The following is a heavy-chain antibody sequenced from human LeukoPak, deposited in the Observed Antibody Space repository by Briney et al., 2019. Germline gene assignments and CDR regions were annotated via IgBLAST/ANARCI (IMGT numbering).Heavy chain of an antibody. V-gene: IGHV5-51*01. D-gene: IGHD4-23*01. CDR2: IYPGDSDT. CDR3: ARQGDYGGIFDY. CDR1: GYCFTSYW. J-gene: IGHJ4*02. Sequence: GESLKISCKGAGYCFTSYWIGWVRQMPGKGLEWMGIIYPGDSDTRYSPSFLGQVTISADKSISTASLQWGSLKASDTAMYYCARQGDYGGIFDYWGQGTLVTVSS.